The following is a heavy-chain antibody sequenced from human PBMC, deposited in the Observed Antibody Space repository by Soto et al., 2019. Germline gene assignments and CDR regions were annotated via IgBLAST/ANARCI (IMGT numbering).Heavy chain of an antibody. Sequence: GGSLRLSCAASGFTFSSYAMSWVRQAPGKGLEWVSAISGSGDSTRYADSVQGRFTISRDTSKHTLYLQMNSLRAEDTAVYYCAKFYYGDYSYYYYGMDVWGQGTTVTVSS. CDR1: GFTFSSYA. CDR2: ISGSGDST. V-gene: IGHV3-23*01. CDR3: AKFYYGDYSYYYYGMDV. J-gene: IGHJ6*02. D-gene: IGHD4-17*01.